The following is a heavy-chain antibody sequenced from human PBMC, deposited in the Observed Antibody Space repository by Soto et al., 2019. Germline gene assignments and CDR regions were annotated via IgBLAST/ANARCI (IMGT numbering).Heavy chain of an antibody. J-gene: IGHJ4*02. CDR2: ISSGGTE. CDR1: GFTLSSDF. Sequence: EVQLLESGGDLVQPGGSLRLSCAASGFTLSSDFMSWVRQAPGKGLEWVSLISSGGTEYYADSVKGRFTISRDTSKNTLFLQMNSLAAEDTGIYYCAKGRLDYWGQGTLVTVSS. CDR3: AKGRLDY. V-gene: IGHV3-23*01.